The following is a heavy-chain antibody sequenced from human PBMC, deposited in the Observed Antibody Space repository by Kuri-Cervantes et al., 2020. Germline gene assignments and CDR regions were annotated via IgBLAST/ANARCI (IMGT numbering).Heavy chain of an antibody. D-gene: IGHD6-6*01. CDR2: INPNSGGT. Sequence: ASVKVSCKASGYTFTSYGISWVRQAPGQGLEWMGWINPNSGGTNYAQKFQGRVTMTRDTSISTAYMELSRLRSDDTAAYYCARVRYSSSSRVDYWGQGTLVTVSS. CDR3: ARVRYSSSSRVDY. V-gene: IGHV1-2*02. CDR1: GYTFTSYG. J-gene: IGHJ4*02.